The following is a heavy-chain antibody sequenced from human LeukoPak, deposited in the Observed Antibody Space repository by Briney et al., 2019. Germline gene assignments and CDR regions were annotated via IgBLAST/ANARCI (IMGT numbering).Heavy chain of an antibody. CDR2: ISGRVVTT. V-gene: IGHV3-23*01. D-gene: IGHD2-21*02. CDR1: GFTFSSYA. J-gene: IGHJ4*02. CDR3: AKTARRSRYYFDY. Sequence: TGGSLRLSCAASGFTFSSYAMSWVRQAPGKGLEWVSAISGRVVTTYYADSLKGRFTISRYNSKNTLYLQMTSLRAEDTAVYYCAKTARRSRYYFDYWGQGTLVTVSS.